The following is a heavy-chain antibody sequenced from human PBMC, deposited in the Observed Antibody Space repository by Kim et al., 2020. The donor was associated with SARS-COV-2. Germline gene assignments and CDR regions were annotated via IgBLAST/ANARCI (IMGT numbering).Heavy chain of an antibody. D-gene: IGHD2-8*02. V-gene: IGHV3-33*05. Sequence: GGSLRLSCAASGFTFSSYGMHWVRQATGKGLEWVAVISYDGSNKYYADSVKGRFTISRDNSKNTLYLQMNSLRAEDTAVYYCATDPGGSLYYFDYWGQGTLVTVSS. CDR3: ATDPGGSLYYFDY. CDR2: ISYDGSNK. CDR1: GFTFSSYG. J-gene: IGHJ4*02.